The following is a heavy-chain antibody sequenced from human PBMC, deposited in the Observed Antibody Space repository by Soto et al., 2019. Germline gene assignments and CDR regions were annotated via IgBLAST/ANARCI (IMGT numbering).Heavy chain of an antibody. J-gene: IGHJ6*02. CDR1: GFTFSSYA. D-gene: IGHD2-2*01. Sequence: GSLRLSCVASGFTFSSYAMSWVRQAPGQRLEWVATFSGGRDTTWHADSVKGRFTISRDNSKHTLYLQMSSLRVEDTAVYYCAKDPEGYCSSTRCYTYHGLDVWGQGTTVTVSS. CDR3: AKDPEGYCSSTRCYTYHGLDV. V-gene: IGHV3-23*01. CDR2: FSGGRDTT.